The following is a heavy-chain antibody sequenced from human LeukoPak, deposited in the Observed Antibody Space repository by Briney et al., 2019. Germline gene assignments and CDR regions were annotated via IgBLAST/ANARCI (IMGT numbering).Heavy chain of an antibody. CDR2: SSAYNGNT. J-gene: IGHJ6*03. V-gene: IGHV1-18*01. Sequence: ASVKVSCKASGYTFTCYGSSWLRQATGQALEWMGWSSAYNGNTNYAQKLQGRVTMTTDTSTSTAYMELRSLRSDDTAVYYCARVRIQVLYYYYMDVWGKGTTVTVSS. CDR1: GYTFTCYG. D-gene: IGHD2-15*01. CDR3: ARVRIQVLYYYYMDV.